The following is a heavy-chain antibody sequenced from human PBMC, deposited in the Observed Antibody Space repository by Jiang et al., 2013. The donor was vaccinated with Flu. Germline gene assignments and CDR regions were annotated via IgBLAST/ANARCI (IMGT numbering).Heavy chain of an antibody. D-gene: IGHD1-26*01. CDR3: ARDSSSEAYPLLLYYFDL. J-gene: IGHJ2*01. Sequence: WMGGFIPXFGTANYAQKFKGRLTISADASTNTAYMELSSLKSEDTAVYYCARDSSSEAYPLLLYYFDLWGRGTLVTVSS. V-gene: IGHV1-69*01. CDR2: FIPXFGTA.